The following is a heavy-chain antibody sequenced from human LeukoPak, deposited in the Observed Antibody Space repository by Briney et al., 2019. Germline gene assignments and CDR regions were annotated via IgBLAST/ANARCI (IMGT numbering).Heavy chain of an antibody. D-gene: IGHD5/OR15-5a*01. CDR3: ARASDLRSIPPPYFDY. V-gene: IGHV6-1*01. Sequence: SQTLSLTCAISGDSVSSNSAAWNWIRQSPSRGLEWLGRTYYRSKWYNDYAVSVKSRITINPDTSKNQFSLQLNSVTPEDTAVYYCARASDLRSIPPPYFDYWGQGTLVTVSS. CDR1: GDSVSSNSAA. J-gene: IGHJ4*02. CDR2: TYYRSKWYN.